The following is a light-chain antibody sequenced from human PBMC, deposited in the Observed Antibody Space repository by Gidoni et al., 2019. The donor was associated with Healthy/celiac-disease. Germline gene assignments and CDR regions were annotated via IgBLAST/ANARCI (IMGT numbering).Light chain of an antibody. CDR3: QQYGSSPYT. J-gene: IGKJ2*01. Sequence: ENVLTQSPGTLSLSPGDRVTLSCRASQSVSSPYVAWYQHKPGQAPRLLMYGASSRATGIPDRFRGSGSGTDFTLTISRLEPEDFAVYYCQQYGSSPYTFGRGTRLEIK. V-gene: IGKV3-20*01. CDR1: QSVSSPY. CDR2: GAS.